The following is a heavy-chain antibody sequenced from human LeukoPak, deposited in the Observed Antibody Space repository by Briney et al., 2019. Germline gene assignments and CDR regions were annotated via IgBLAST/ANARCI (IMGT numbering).Heavy chain of an antibody. D-gene: IGHD6-19*01. J-gene: IGHJ4*02. CDR3: TRTTEYSSGWSDY. CDR2: VYYTGST. Sequence: SETLSLTCAVYGGSFSGHFWSWIRQPPGKGLEWIGHVYYTGSTGYNPSLKSRVTMSVDTSNNQFSLRLSSVTAADTAVYYCTRTTEYSSGWSDYWGQGTLVTVSS. CDR1: GGSFSGHF. V-gene: IGHV4-59*11.